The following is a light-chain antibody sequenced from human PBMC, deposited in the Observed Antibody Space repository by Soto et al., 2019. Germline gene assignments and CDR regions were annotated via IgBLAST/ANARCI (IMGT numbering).Light chain of an antibody. CDR1: QSIRSN. V-gene: IGKV3-15*01. Sequence: IVMWPAPDTLSVSQEEGATLSWRVSQSIRSNLAWYQQRPGRAPRLLMYGASTRADGIPAMFTGSGSGTEFTLTISSLQSEDFAVYYCQQYHIWPPWTSGQGTIVDIK. CDR3: QQYHIWPPWT. J-gene: IGKJ1*01. CDR2: GAS.